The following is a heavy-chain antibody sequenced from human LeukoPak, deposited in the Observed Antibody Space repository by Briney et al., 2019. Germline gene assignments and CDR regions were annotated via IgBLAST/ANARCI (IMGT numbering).Heavy chain of an antibody. V-gene: IGHV4-31*11. D-gene: IGHD2-2*01. CDR1: GGSFSGYF. J-gene: IGHJ4*02. Sequence: TLSLTCVVYGGSFSGYFWSWIRQHPGKGLEWIGYIYYSGSTYYNPSLKSRVTISVDTSKNQFSLKLSSVTAADTAVYYCARGAERYCSSTSCHYFDYWGQGTLVTVSS. CDR2: IYYSGST. CDR3: ARGAERYCSSTSCHYFDY.